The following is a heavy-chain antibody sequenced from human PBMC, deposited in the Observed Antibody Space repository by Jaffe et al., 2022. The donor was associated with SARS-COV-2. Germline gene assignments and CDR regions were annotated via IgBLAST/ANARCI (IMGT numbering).Heavy chain of an antibody. J-gene: IGHJ4*02. Sequence: EVQLVESGGGLVKPGGSLRLSCAASGFTFSNAWMSWVRQAPGKGLEWVGRIKSKTDGGTTDYAAPVKGRFTISRDDSKNTLYLQMNSLKTEDTAVYYCTTEVLTGNWIKRADYWGQGTLVTVSS. CDR3: TTEVLTGNWIKRADY. CDR2: IKSKTDGGTT. V-gene: IGHV3-15*01. D-gene: IGHD1-20*01. CDR1: GFTFSNAW.